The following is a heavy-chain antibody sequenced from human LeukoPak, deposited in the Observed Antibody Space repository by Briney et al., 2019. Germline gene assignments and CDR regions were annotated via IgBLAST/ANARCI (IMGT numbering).Heavy chain of an antibody. CDR3: ARASVYCTSTSCSPDY. J-gene: IGHJ4*02. CDR1: GFSFSDYY. CDR2: ISSTGSTI. D-gene: IGHD2-2*01. V-gene: IGHV3-11*04. Sequence: GGSLRLSCAASGFSFSDYYMSWIRQAPGQGLEWVSYISSTGSTIYYADSVKGRFTMSRDNAKNSLYLQVNSLRAEDTAVYYCARASVYCTSTSCSPDYWGQGTPVTASS.